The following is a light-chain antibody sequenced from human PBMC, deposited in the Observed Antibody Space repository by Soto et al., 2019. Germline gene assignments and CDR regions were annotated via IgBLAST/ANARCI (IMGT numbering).Light chain of an antibody. Sequence: DIQMTQSPSSLSASDGDRVPTTCRASQNINNFLNWYQQKPGKPPKLLIYGASSLESGVPSRFSGSGSGTEFTLTISSLQPADFATYYCQQSYSTPPAFGQGTKVDIK. V-gene: IGKV1-39*01. CDR2: GAS. CDR3: QQSYSTPPA. CDR1: QNINNF. J-gene: IGKJ1*01.